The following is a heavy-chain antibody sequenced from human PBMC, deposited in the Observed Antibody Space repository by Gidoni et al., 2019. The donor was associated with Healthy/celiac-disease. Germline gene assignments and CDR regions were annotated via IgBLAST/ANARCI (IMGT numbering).Heavy chain of an antibody. CDR2: ISYDGSNK. CDR3: ARDVSYSSSWYSY. D-gene: IGHD6-13*01. Sequence: QVQLVESGGGVVQPGRSLRLSCAASGFTFSSYAMHWVRQAPGKGLEWVAVISYDGSNKYYADSVKGRFTISRDNSKNTLYLQMNSLRAEDTAVYYCARDVSYSSSWYSYWGQGTLVTVSS. V-gene: IGHV3-30-3*01. J-gene: IGHJ4*02. CDR1: GFTFSSYA.